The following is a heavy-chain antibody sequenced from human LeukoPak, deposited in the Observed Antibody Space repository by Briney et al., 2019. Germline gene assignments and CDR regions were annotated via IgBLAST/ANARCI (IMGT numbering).Heavy chain of an antibody. CDR2: IYYSGSI. Sequence: PSETLSLTCTVPGGSNSSGGYYWSWIRQHPGKGLEWIGHIYYSGSIYYNPSLKSRVTISKDTSKNQFSLKVSSVTAADTAVYYCARDSYFGESSFDYWGQGTLVTVSS. D-gene: IGHD3-10*01. CDR1: GGSNSSGGYY. V-gene: IGHV4-31*03. CDR3: ARDSYFGESSFDY. J-gene: IGHJ4*02.